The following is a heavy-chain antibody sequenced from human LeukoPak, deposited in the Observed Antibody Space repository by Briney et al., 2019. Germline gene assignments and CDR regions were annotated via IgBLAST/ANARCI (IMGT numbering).Heavy chain of an antibody. CDR2: IYYTGSA. Sequence: SETLSLTCTVSGDSITSSGFFWSWLRQYPGKGLEWIGYIYYTGSAYYNPSLKSRVTISVDTSKNQFSLRLTSVTAADTAVYYCARGSEIFDYWGQGALVTASS. V-gene: IGHV4-31*03. CDR1: GDSITSSGFF. D-gene: IGHD5-24*01. CDR3: ARGSEIFDY. J-gene: IGHJ4*02.